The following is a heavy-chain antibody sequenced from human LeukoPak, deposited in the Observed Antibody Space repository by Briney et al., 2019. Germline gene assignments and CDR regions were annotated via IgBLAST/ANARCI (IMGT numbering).Heavy chain of an antibody. CDR2: IIPILDVT. CDR3: ARGRDGYKLDS. Sequence: GASVKVSCKASGGTFDNYALNWVRQAPGQGLEWMGSIIPILDVTNYAQKFRGRLTFTTDESTNTAYMVLSSLRSEDTAIYYCARGRDGYKLDSWGQGTLVSVSS. V-gene: IGHV1-69*04. D-gene: IGHD5-24*01. J-gene: IGHJ5*01. CDR1: GGTFDNYA.